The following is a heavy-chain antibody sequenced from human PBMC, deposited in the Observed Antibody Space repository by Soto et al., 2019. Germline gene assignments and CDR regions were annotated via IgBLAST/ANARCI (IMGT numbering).Heavy chain of an antibody. Sequence: GGSLRLSCEASGFIFSTYSMTWVRQVPGKGLEWVAAVSPSGDSTYYADSLKGRLTISRDNSKNTVFLQMNSLSADDTGLYYCVKGPDVCGQGISVTVYS. V-gene: IGHV3-23*01. CDR2: VSPSGDST. CDR3: VKGPDV. J-gene: IGHJ6*02. CDR1: GFIFSTYS.